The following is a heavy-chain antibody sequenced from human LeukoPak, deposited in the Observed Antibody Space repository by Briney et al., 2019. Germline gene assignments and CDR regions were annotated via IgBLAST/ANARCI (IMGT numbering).Heavy chain of an antibody. CDR3: AKDSRFSNYPGGKQWLVASGMDV. J-gene: IGHJ6*02. Sequence: GGSLRLSCAASGFTFSSYGMHWVRQAPGKGLEWVAVISYDGSNKYYADSVKGRFTISRDNSKNTLYLQMNSVRAEDTAVYYCAKDSRFSNYPGGKQWLVASGMDVWGQGTTVTVSS. CDR2: ISYDGSNK. CDR1: GFTFSSYG. D-gene: IGHD6-19*01. V-gene: IGHV3-30*18.